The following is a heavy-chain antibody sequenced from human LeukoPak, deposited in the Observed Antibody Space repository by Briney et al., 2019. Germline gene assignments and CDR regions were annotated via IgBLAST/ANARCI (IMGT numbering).Heavy chain of an antibody. CDR1: GYTFTSYY. V-gene: IGHV1-46*01. D-gene: IGHD2-15*01. CDR3: ATSAFDY. CDR2: FNPSENST. J-gene: IGHJ4*02. Sequence: ASVKVSCKASGYTFTSYYMHWVRQAPGQGLEWMGTFNPSENSTSYAQKSQGRVTLTRDTSTSTVYMELSSLRSEDTAVYYCATSAFDYWGQGTLVTVPS.